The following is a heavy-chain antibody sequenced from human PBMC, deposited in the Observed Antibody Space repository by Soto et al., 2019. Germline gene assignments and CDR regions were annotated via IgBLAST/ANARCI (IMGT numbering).Heavy chain of an antibody. CDR3: AKKVTIYAVDPADY. CDR2: MSGSGDDA. J-gene: IGHJ4*02. D-gene: IGHD3-3*01. V-gene: IGHV3-23*01. CDR1: GFTFSNYG. Sequence: GGSLRLSCAASGFTFSNYGMSWVRQAPGKGLEWVSVMSGSGDDAYYADSVKGRFTISRDNSKNTLYLQMNSLRAEDTAVYFCAKKVTIYAVDPADYWGQGTRVTVSS.